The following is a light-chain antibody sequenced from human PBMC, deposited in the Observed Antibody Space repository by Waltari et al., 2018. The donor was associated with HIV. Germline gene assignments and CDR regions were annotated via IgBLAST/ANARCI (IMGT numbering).Light chain of an antibody. CDR1: TGAVTSGYS. J-gene: IGLJ3*02. CDR3: LRYYGGAWV. V-gene: IGLV7-43*01. Sequence: QTVVTQEPSLTVSPGGTVTLTCASSTGAVTSGYSPNWFQQKPGQAPRALIYGTTNKHSWTPARFSGSLLGCKAALTLSGVQPEDEAEYCCLRYYGGAWVFGGGTKLTVL. CDR2: GTT.